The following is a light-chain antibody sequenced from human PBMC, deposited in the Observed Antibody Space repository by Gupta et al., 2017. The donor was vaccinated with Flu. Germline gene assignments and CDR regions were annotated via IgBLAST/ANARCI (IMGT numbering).Light chain of an antibody. CDR3: SSYSDTNTLVV. Sequence: IAISCTGTSSDVGGFEYVYWYQQHPGEAPKLLIFEVSNRPSGVSNRFSGSKSGNTASLTITGLQAADEADYYCSSYSDTNTLVVFGGGTKLTVL. V-gene: IGLV2-14*01. J-gene: IGLJ2*01. CDR1: SSDVGGFEY. CDR2: EVS.